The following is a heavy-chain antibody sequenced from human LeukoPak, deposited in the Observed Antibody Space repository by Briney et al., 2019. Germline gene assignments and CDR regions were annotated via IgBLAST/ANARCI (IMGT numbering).Heavy chain of an antibody. CDR2: INHSGST. CDR3: ARGGRSYYDILTGLLSLDY. V-gene: IGHV4-34*01. J-gene: IGHJ4*02. CDR1: GGSFSGYY. Sequence: PSETLSLTCAVYGGSFSGYYWSWIRQPPGKGLERIGEINHSGSTNYNPSLKSRVTISVDASKNQFSLKLSSVTAADTAVYYCARGGRSYYDILTGLLSLDYWGQGTLVTVSS. D-gene: IGHD3-9*01.